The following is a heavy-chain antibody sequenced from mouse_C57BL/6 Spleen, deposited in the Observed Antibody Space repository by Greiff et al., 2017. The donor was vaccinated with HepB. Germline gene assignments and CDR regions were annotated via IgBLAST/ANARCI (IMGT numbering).Heavy chain of an antibody. D-gene: IGHD1-1*01. Sequence: EVQLQQSGPELVKPGASVKISCKASGYTFTDYYMNWVKQSHGKSLEWIGDINPNNGGTSYNQKFKGKATLTVDKSSSTAYMELRSLTSEDSAVYYCARGVTTVVGYYFDYWGQGTTLTVSS. CDR1: GYTFTDYY. CDR2: INPNNGGT. V-gene: IGHV1-26*01. J-gene: IGHJ2*01. CDR3: ARGVTTVVGYYFDY.